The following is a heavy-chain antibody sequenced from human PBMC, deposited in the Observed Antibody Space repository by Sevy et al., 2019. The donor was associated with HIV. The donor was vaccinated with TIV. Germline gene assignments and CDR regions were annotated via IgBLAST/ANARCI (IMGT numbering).Heavy chain of an antibody. J-gene: IGHJ4*02. D-gene: IGHD2-8*01. V-gene: IGHV3-23*01. CDR2: LSFGCGET. CDR1: GFTFSKYS. Sequence: GGSLRLSCAASGFTFSKYSMSWVRQPPGKGLEWVSTLSFGCGETNHADSVKGRFTLSRDNSKSSVYLQMNNLGPEDTAVYYCAREGCTKPHDYWGQGTLVTVSS. CDR3: AREGCTKPHDY.